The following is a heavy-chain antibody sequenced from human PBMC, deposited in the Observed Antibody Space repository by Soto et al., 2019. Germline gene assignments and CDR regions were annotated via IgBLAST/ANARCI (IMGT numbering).Heavy chain of an antibody. Sequence: GASVKVSCKASGYTFTGYYMHWVRQAPGQGLEWMGWINPNSGGTNYAQKFQGRVTMTRDTSISTAYMELSRLRSDDTAVYYCASSYYYDSSGQVPYYYYGMDVWGQGTTVTVSS. V-gene: IGHV1-2*02. D-gene: IGHD3-22*01. J-gene: IGHJ6*02. CDR3: ASSYYYDSSGQVPYYYYGMDV. CDR1: GYTFTGYY. CDR2: INPNSGGT.